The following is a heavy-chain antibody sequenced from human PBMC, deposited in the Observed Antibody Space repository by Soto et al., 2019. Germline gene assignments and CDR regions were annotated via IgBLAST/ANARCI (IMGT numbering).Heavy chain of an antibody. Sequence: EVQLLESGGGLVQPGGSLRLSCAASGFTFSSYAMSWVRQAPGKGLEWVSAISGSGGSTYYADSVKGRFTISRDNSKNTLYMQMNSLRAEDTAVYYCAKDQFDDFWSGYCGWFDPWGQGTLVTVSS. CDR2: ISGSGGST. V-gene: IGHV3-23*01. D-gene: IGHD3-3*01. CDR3: AKDQFDDFWSGYCGWFDP. J-gene: IGHJ5*02. CDR1: GFTFSSYA.